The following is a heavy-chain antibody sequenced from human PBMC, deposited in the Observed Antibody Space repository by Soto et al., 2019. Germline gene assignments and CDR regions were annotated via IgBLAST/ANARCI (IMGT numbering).Heavy chain of an antibody. CDR1: GFTFSSYN. J-gene: IGHJ4*02. Sequence: EVQLVESGGGLVQPGGSLRLSCAASGFTFSSYNMNWVRQAPGKGLEWVSYISSSSTTIHYGDSVKVRFTISRDNAKNSLYLQMNSLRAEDTAVYYCARGVGYCSGGSCYLDSWGQGTLVTVS. V-gene: IGHV3-48*01. CDR2: ISSSSTTI. D-gene: IGHD2-15*01. CDR3: ARGVGYCSGGSCYLDS.